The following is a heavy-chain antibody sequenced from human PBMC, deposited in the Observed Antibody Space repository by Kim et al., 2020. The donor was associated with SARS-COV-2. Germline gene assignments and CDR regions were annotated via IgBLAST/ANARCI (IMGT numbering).Heavy chain of an antibody. D-gene: IGHD3-9*01. V-gene: IGHV4-39*01. J-gene: IGHJ4*02. Sequence: SRVTISVDTSKNQFSLKLSSVTAADTAVYYCARTYYDILTGYLGGYYFDYWGQGTLVTVSS. CDR3: ARTYYDILTGYLGGYYFDY.